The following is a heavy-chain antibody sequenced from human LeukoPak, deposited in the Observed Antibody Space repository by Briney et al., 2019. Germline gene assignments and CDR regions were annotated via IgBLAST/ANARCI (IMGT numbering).Heavy chain of an antibody. J-gene: IGHJ6*02. CDR3: ASTNFLLGYYYYGMDV. V-gene: IGHV4-4*02. CDR2: IYLSGDT. CDR1: GDSISNSHW. D-gene: IGHD2/OR15-2a*01. Sequence: PSGTLSLTCAVSGDSISNSHWWSWVRQPPGKGLEWIGVIYLSGDTDYNPSLKSRVTISADTSKNQFSLKLSSVTAADTAVYYCASTNFLLGYYYYGMDVWGPGTTVTVS.